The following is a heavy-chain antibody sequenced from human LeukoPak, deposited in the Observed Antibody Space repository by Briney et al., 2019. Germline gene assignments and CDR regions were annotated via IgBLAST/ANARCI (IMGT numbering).Heavy chain of an antibody. CDR3: SRFRGYCTGGRCFPYYFDY. CDR1: GFTFSGSY. J-gene: IGHJ4*02. CDR2: ITEGGSSQ. D-gene: IGHD2-15*01. Sequence: GGSLRLSCAASGFTFSGSYMTWIRLAPGKGLEWLSYITEGGSSQYFADSVKGRFTMSRDNARNSLFLQMNSLSGDDTAVYYCSRFRGYCTGGRCFPYYFDYWGQGTLVTVSS. V-gene: IGHV3-11*01.